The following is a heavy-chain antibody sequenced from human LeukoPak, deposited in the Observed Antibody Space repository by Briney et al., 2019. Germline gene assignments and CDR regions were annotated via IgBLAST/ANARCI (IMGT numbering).Heavy chain of an antibody. CDR2: INAGNGNT. V-gene: IGHV1-3*01. CDR1: GYTFTSYA. J-gene: IGHJ4*02. D-gene: IGHD2-15*01. CDR3: ARVSLGYCSGGTCYFQDH. Sequence: ASVKVSCKASGYTFTSYAMHWVRQAPGQRLEWMGWINAGNGNTKYSQKFQGRVTITRDTSASTAYMELSSLTSEDTAVYYCARVSLGYCSGGTCYFQDHWGQGTLVTVSS.